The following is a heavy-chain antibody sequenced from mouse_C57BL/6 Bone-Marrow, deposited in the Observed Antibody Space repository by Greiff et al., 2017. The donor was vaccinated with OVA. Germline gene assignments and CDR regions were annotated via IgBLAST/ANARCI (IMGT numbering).Heavy chain of an antibody. CDR1: GYTFTSYW. J-gene: IGHJ2*01. CDR3: AREGFITTYFDD. D-gene: IGHD1-1*01. Sequence: QVQLQQPGAELVKPGASVKMSCKASGYTFTSYWITWVKQRPGQGLEWIGDIYPGSGSTNYNEKFKSKATLTVDTSSSTAYMQLSSLTSEDSAVYYCAREGFITTYFDDWGQGTTLTVSS. CDR2: IYPGSGST. V-gene: IGHV1-55*01.